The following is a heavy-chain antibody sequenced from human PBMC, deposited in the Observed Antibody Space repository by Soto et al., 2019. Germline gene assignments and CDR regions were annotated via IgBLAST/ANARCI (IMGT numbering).Heavy chain of an antibody. J-gene: IGHJ3*02. CDR1: GYTFTSYG. CDR3: ARDICTNGVCPTGGAFDI. V-gene: IGHV1-18*01. Sequence: ASVKVSCKASGYTFTSYGISWVRQAPGQGLEWMGWISAYNGNTNYAQKLQGRVTMTTDTSTSTAYMELRSLRSDDTAVYYCARDICTNGVCPTGGAFDIWGQGTMVTVSS. D-gene: IGHD2-8*01. CDR2: ISAYNGNT.